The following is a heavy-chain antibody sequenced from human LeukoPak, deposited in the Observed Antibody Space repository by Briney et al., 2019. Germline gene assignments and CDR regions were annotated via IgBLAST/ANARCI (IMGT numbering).Heavy chain of an antibody. D-gene: IGHD7-27*01. CDR2: IKQDGSEK. CDR3: ARDPTGDVPGYYYGMDV. Sequence: GGSLRLSCAASGFTFSSYWMSWVRQAPGKGLEWVAIIKQDGSEKYYVDSVKGRFTISRDNAKNSLYLQMNSLRAEDTAVYYCARDPTGDVPGYYYGMDVWGQGTTVTVSS. V-gene: IGHV3-7*01. J-gene: IGHJ6*02. CDR1: GFTFSSYW.